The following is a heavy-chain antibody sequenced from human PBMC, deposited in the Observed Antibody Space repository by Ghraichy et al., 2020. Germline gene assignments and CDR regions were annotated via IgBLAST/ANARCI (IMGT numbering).Heavy chain of an antibody. V-gene: IGHV4-61*01. CDR2: IYYSGST. J-gene: IGHJ3*01. CDR3: AIVGRNYHDRIGYLSP. Sequence: ESLSLTCTVSGGSVSSRSYYWSWIRQPPGKGLEWIGHIYYSGSTNYNPSFKSRVTISVDTSKNKFSLKLISVTAADTAVYYCAIVGRNYHDRIGYLSPWGQGTMVTVSS. CDR1: GGSVSSRSYY. D-gene: IGHD3-22*01.